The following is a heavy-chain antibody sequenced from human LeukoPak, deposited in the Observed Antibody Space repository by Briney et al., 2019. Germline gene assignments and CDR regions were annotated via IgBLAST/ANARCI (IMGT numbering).Heavy chain of an antibody. V-gene: IGHV1-69*13. J-gene: IGHJ5*02. CDR2: IIPIFGTA. Sequence: ASVKVSCKASGGTFSSYAISWARQAPGQGLEWMGGIIPIFGTANYAQKFQGRVTITADESTSTAYMELSSLRSEDTAVYYCARSDNSYRWFDPWGQGTPVTVSS. D-gene: IGHD4-23*01. CDR3: ARSDNSYRWFDP. CDR1: GGTFSSYA.